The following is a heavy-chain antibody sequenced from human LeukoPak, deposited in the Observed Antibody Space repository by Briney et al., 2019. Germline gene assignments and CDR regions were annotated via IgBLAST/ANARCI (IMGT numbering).Heavy chain of an antibody. CDR2: INHSGST. D-gene: IGHD2-15*01. J-gene: IGHJ4*02. V-gene: IGHV4-34*01. CDR1: GGSFSGYY. CDR3: AAQLGYCSGGSCHSWKFDYFDY. Sequence: SETLSLTCAVYGGSFSGYYWSWIRQPPGKGLEWIGEINHSGSTNYNPSLKSRVTISVDTSKNQFSLKLSSVTAADTAVYYCAAQLGYCSGGSCHSWKFDYFDYWGQGTLVTVSS.